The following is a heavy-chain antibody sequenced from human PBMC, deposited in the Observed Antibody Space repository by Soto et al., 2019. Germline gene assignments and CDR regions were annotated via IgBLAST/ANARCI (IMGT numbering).Heavy chain of an antibody. CDR3: ARVDYSYGSGILGYGMDV. Sequence: QVQLQESGPGLVKPSGTLSLTGAFSGGSISSSNWWSWVRQPPAKGLEWMGEIYHSGSTNYNPSLQIRVTISVDKSVNRFSLELGSVTDADTAVYYCARVDYSYGSGILGYGMDVWGQGSTVTDSS. J-gene: IGHJ6*02. D-gene: IGHD3-10*01. V-gene: IGHV4-4*02. CDR1: GGSISSSNW. CDR2: IYHSGST.